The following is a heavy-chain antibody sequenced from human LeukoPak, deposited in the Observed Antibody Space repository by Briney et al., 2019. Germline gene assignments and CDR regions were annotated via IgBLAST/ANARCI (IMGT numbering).Heavy chain of an antibody. Sequence: GGSLRLSCAASGFTFSGSAMHWVRQASGKGLEWVGRIRSKANTYATEYAASVKGRFTISRDDSKSTAYLQMNSLKTEDTAVYYCTRRLSESSSPLRAFDIWGQGTMVTVSS. D-gene: IGHD6-13*01. CDR3: TRRLSESSSPLRAFDI. CDR1: GFTFSGSA. V-gene: IGHV3-73*01. J-gene: IGHJ3*02. CDR2: IRSKANTYAT.